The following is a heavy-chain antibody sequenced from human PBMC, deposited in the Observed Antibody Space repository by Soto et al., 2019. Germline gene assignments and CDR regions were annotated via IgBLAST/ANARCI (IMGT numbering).Heavy chain of an antibody. CDR1: GFTFSTYT. D-gene: IGHD5-12*01. V-gene: IGHV3-21*02. CDR3: ARAAVTYSTSSAFPH. Sequence: EVQLVESGGGLVKPGGSLRLSCVASGFTFSTYTMSWVRQAPGKGLEWLSSIGTSTSYIYYANSVKGRFTISRDNAKNSVFLQMDSLRAEDTAMYYCARAAVTYSTSSAFPHWGQGTLVTVSS. CDR2: IGTSTSYI. J-gene: IGHJ4*02.